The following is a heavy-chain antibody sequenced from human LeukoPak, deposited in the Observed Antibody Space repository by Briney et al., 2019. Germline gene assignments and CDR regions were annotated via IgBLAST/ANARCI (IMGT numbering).Heavy chain of an antibody. CDR3: ARGIAAASERAFDI. J-gene: IGHJ3*02. D-gene: IGHD6-13*01. CDR1: GGSISDYY. V-gene: IGHV4-59*12. CDR2: IFYGGST. Sequence: NPSETLSLTCTVTGGSISDYYWSWIRQPPGKGLEWMGYIFYGGSTDYNPSLKSRVTMSVDTSKNQFSLNLRSVTAADTAVYYCARGIAAASERAFDIWGQGTMVTVSS.